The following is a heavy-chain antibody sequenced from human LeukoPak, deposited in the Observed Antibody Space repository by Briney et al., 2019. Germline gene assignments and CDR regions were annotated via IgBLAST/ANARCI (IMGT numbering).Heavy chain of an antibody. CDR3: ASPQEYTPYYYYGMDV. Sequence: ASVKVSCKASGGTFSSYAISWVRQAPGQGLGWMGGIIPIFGTANYAQKFQGRVTITADESTSTAYMGLSSLRSEDTAVYYCASPQEYTPYYYYGMDVWGKGTTVTVSS. CDR1: GGTFSSYA. V-gene: IGHV1-69*01. CDR2: IIPIFGTA. D-gene: IGHD1-1*01. J-gene: IGHJ6*04.